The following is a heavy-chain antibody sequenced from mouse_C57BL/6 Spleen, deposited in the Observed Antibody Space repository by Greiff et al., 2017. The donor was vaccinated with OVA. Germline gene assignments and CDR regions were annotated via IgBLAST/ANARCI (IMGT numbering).Heavy chain of an antibody. J-gene: IGHJ4*01. CDR2: INPSTGGT. CDR3: ARKIYYGKDYAMDY. Sequence: EVQVVESGPELVKPGASVKISCKASGYSFTGYYMNWVKQSPEKSLEWIGEINPSTGGTTYNQKFKAKATLTVDKSSSTAYMQLKSLTSEDSAVYYCARKIYYGKDYAMDYWGQGTSVTVSS. D-gene: IGHD2-1*01. CDR1: GYSFTGYY. V-gene: IGHV1-42*01.